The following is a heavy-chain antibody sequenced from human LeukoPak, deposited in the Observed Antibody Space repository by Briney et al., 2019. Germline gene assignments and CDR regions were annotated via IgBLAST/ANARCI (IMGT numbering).Heavy chain of an antibody. CDR2: MNPNSGNT. CDR1: GYTFTSYD. Sequence: ASVRVSCKVSGYTFTSYDINWVRQATGQGLEWMGWMNPNSGNTGYAQKFQGRVTMTRNTSISTAYMELSSLRSEDTAVYYCARGRPRRFWRFDPWGQGTLVTVSS. CDR3: ARGRPRRFWRFDP. J-gene: IGHJ5*02. V-gene: IGHV1-8*01.